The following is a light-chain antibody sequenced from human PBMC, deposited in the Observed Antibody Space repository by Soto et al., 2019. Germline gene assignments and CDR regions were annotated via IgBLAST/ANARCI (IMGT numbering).Light chain of an antibody. J-gene: IGKJ5*01. CDR1: QTIASRY. V-gene: IGKV3-20*01. CDR2: RTF. Sequence: EIVLTQSPGTLSLSPGERATLSCRASQTIASRYLAWYQHQPGQAPRLLIYRTFARAPGIPDRLSGGGSGTDFTLTISRLEREDFAVYYCQQYDTSPPTFGQETPLDIK. CDR3: QQYDTSPPT.